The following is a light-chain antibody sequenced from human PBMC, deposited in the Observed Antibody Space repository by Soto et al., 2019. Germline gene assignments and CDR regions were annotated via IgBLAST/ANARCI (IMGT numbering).Light chain of an antibody. J-gene: IGLJ3*02. CDR1: RSNIGSNT. CDR3: AVWDDTVYGRV. V-gene: IGLV1-44*01. CDR2: RDD. Sequence: QSVLTQPPSVSGTPGQRVTISCSGGRSNIGSNTVAWYQQFPGTTPKLLIYRDDQRPSGVPDRFSGSKSGTSASLAISGLQFDDEDDYYCAVWDDTVYGRVFGGGTKLTVL.